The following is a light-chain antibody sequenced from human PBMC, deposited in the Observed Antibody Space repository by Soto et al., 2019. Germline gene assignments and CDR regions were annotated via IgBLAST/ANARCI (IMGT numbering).Light chain of an antibody. CDR1: QSVSSN. J-gene: IGKJ5*01. Sequence: EIVMTQSPATLSVSPGERATLSCRASQSVSSNLAWYQQKPGQAPRLLSYGASTRATGIPARFSGSGSGTEFTLTISSLQSEDFAVYYCQQYNNWPLTFGQGTRLEIK. CDR3: QQYNNWPLT. V-gene: IGKV3-15*01. CDR2: GAS.